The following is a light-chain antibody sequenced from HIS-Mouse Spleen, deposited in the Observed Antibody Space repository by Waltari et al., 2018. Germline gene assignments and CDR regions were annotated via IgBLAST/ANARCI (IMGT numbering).Light chain of an antibody. Sequence: NFMLTQPHSVSESPGKTVTISCTGSSGSIASNYVQWYQQRPGSAPTPVIYEDNQRPSGVPDQFSGSIDSSSNSASLTISGLKTEDEADYYCQSYDSSNVVFGGGTKLTVL. CDR1: SGSIASNY. CDR3: QSYDSSNVV. J-gene: IGLJ2*01. V-gene: IGLV6-57*02. CDR2: EDN.